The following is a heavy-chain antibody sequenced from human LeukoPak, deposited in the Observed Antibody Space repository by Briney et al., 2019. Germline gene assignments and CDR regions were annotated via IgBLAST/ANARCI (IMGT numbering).Heavy chain of an antibody. Sequence: SVKVSCKASGGTFSSYAISWVRQAPGQGLEWMGGIIPIFGTANYVQKLQGRVTITADESTSTAYMELSSLRSEDTAVCYCARDPRHSSSSPPSWFDPWGQGTLVTVSS. V-gene: IGHV1-69*01. CDR3: ARDPRHSSSSPPSWFDP. J-gene: IGHJ5*02. CDR1: GGTFSSYA. D-gene: IGHD6-13*01. CDR2: IIPIFGTA.